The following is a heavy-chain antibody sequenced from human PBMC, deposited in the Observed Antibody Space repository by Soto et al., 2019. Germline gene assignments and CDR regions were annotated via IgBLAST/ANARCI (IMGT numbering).Heavy chain of an antibody. CDR3: TRLPYYYDSSGEGY. D-gene: IGHD3-22*01. V-gene: IGHV3-73*01. Sequence: PGGSLRLSSAASGFTFSGSAMHWVRQASGKGLEWVGRIRSKANSYATAYAASVKGRFTISRDDSKNTAYLQMNSLKTEDTAVYYCTRLPYYYDSSGEGYWGQGTLVTVSS. CDR2: IRSKANSYAT. J-gene: IGHJ4*02. CDR1: GFTFSGSA.